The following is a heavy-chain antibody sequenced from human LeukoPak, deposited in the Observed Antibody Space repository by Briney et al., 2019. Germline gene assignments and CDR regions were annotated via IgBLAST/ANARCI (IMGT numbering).Heavy chain of an antibody. V-gene: IGHV3-30-3*01. CDR2: ISYDGSNK. CDR3: ARQKPIAARPYDY. CDR1: GFTFSSYA. Sequence: PGGSLRLSCAASGFTFSSYAMSWVRQAPGKGLEWVAVISYDGSNKYYADSVKGRFTISRDNSKNTLYLQMNSLRAEDTAVYYCARQKPIAARPYDYWGQGTLVTVSS. J-gene: IGHJ4*02. D-gene: IGHD6-6*01.